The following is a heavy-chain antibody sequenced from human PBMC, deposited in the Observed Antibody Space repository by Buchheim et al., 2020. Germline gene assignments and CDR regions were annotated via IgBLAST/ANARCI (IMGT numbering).Heavy chain of an antibody. CDR3: ARDLRFLEWLPSYGMDV. CDR1: GGSISSYY. D-gene: IGHD3-3*01. V-gene: IGHV4-4*07. CDR2: IYTSGST. Sequence: QVQLQESGPGLVKPSDTLSLTCTVSGGSISSYYWSWLRHPAGKGLECIVRIYTSGSTTYNRSRKSRVTMSVDPSNNQLSLHLSSVTAADTAVYYCARDLRFLEWLPSYGMDVWGQGTT. J-gene: IGHJ6*02.